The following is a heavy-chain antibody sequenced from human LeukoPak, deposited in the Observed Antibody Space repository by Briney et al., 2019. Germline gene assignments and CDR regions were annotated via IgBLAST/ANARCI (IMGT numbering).Heavy chain of an antibody. Sequence: GSLRLSCASSGFTFSSYWMSWVRQAPGKGLEWVANMKYDGSEKYYVDSVKGRFTISRDNAKNSLYLQMNSLRAEDTAVYYCARDIEAAGLFLDYWGQGTLVTVSS. CDR3: ARDIEAAGLFLDY. V-gene: IGHV3-7*01. J-gene: IGHJ4*02. D-gene: IGHD6-13*01. CDR2: MKYDGSEK. CDR1: GFTFSSYW.